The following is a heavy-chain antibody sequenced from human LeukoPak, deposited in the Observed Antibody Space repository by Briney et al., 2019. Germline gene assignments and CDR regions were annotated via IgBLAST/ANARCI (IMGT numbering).Heavy chain of an antibody. CDR2: ISYDGSNK. CDR1: GFTLSSYG. Sequence: GGSLRLSCAASGFTLSSYGMHWVRQAPGKGLEWVAVISYDGSNKYYADSVKGRFTISRDNSRNTLYLQMNSLRAEDTAVYYCAKGLTWDDAFDIWGQGTMVTVSS. V-gene: IGHV3-30*18. J-gene: IGHJ3*02. CDR3: AKGLTWDDAFDI. D-gene: IGHD1-26*01.